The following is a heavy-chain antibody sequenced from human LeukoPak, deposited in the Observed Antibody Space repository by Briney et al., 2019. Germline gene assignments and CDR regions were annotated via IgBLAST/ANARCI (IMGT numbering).Heavy chain of an antibody. CDR3: ARYSAVSSPGPFDM. J-gene: IGHJ3*02. D-gene: IGHD5/OR15-5a*01. V-gene: IGHV3-7*03. CDR2: IKQNGAEE. Sequence: GGSLRLSCAASGFTSDDYGMSWVRQAPGKRLEWVANIKQNGAEEYYLDSVKGRFTISRDNAKNSVYLQMSSLRVEDTAMYYCARYSAVSSPGPFDMWGQGTMVTVSS. CDR1: GFTSDDYG.